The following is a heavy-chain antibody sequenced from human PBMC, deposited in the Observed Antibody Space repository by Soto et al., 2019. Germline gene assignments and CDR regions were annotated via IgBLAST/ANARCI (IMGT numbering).Heavy chain of an antibody. V-gene: IGHV4-34*01. D-gene: IGHD2-2*01. CDR1: GGSFSGYY. CDR3: ARVLVVPAAMFGRYYYYYGMDV. Sequence: QVQLQQWGAGLLKPSETLSLTCAVYGGSFSGYYWSWIRQPPGKGLEWIGEINHSGSTNYNPSLKSRVTISVDTSKNQFSLKLSSVTAADTAVYYCARVLVVPAAMFGRYYYYYGMDVWGQGTTVTVSS. J-gene: IGHJ6*02. CDR2: INHSGST.